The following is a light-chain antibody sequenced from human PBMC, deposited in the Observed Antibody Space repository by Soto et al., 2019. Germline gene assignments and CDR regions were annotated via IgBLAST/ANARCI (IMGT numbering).Light chain of an antibody. CDR3: QQYGSSPRYT. V-gene: IGKV3-20*01. CDR1: QSVRNSY. Sequence: EIVLTQFPDTLSLSPGERATLSCRASQSVRNSYLAWYQQRPGQAPRLLIYGADSRATGIPDRFSSSGSDTDFTLTISRLEPEDFAVYYCQQYGSSPRYTFGQGTKLEI. J-gene: IGKJ2*01. CDR2: GAD.